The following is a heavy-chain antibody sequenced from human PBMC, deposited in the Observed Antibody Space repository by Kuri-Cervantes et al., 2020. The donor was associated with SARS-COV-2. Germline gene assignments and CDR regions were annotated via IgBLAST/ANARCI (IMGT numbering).Heavy chain of an antibody. Sequence: ASVQVSCKASGYTFTGYYIHWVRQAPGQGLEGMGWINTNSGGTNYAQKFQGWVTMTRDTSISTVYMVLSRLRSDDTTVYYCATSAPFRLLVVNSQGGAFDIWGQGTMVTVSS. J-gene: IGHJ3*02. CDR1: GYTFTGYY. CDR3: ATSAPFRLLVVNSQGGAFDI. CDR2: INTNSGGT. D-gene: IGHD2-8*02. V-gene: IGHV1-2*04.